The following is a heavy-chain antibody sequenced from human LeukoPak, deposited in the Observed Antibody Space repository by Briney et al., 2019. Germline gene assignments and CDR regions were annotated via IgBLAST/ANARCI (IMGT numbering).Heavy chain of an antibody. CDR2: ISYDGSNK. V-gene: IGHV3-30-3*01. J-gene: IGHJ6*02. CDR3: ARCTTPAYYQYYYYAMDV. CDR1: GFSFSSYT. D-gene: IGHD2/OR15-2a*01. Sequence: HPGGSLRLSCAASGFSFSSYTVHWVRQAPGKGLEWVAIISYDGSNKYYADSVKGRFSISRNNSKNTLYLQMNSLRAEDTAVYYCARCTTPAYYQYYYYAMDVWGQGTAVTVSS.